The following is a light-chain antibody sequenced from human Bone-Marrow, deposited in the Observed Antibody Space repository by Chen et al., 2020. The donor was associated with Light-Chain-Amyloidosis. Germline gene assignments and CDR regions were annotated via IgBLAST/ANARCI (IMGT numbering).Light chain of an antibody. CDR2: GAS. CDR3: QQYHNWPPIT. Sequence: EIVMTQSPATLSASPGERVIFSCRASQSVSSNLAWYQQRPGQTPRLLIYGASTRATGISARFSGSGSGTEFTLTITSLQSEDFAVYYCQQYHNWPPITFGQGTRLEIK. V-gene: IGKV3-15*01. CDR1: QSVSSN. J-gene: IGKJ5*01.